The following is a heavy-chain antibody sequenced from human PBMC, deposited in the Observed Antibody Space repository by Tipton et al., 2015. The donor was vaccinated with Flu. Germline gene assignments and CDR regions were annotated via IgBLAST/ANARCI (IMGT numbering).Heavy chain of an antibody. CDR3: ANLATVDY. D-gene: IGHD1-26*01. V-gene: IGHV3-30*02. J-gene: IGHJ4*02. CDR1: GFTFSSYG. Sequence: SLRLSCAASGFTFSSYGMHWVRQAPGKGLEWVAFIRYDGSNKYYADSVKGRFTIFRDNSKNTLYLQMNSLRAEDTAVYYCANLATVDYWGQGTLVTVSS. CDR2: IRYDGSNK.